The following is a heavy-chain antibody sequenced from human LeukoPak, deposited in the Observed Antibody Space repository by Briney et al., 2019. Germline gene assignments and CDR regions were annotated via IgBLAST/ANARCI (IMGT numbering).Heavy chain of an antibody. CDR3: ARGGDDSSGYYDY. CDR1: GFTFSSYD. D-gene: IGHD3-22*01. CDR2: IGTAGDT. Sequence: GGSLRLSCAASGFTFSSYDMHWVRQATGKGLEWASAIGTAGDTYYPGSVKGRFTISRDNAKNSLYLQMNSLRAEDTAVYYCARGGDDSSGYYDYWGQGTLVTVSS. V-gene: IGHV3-13*01. J-gene: IGHJ4*02.